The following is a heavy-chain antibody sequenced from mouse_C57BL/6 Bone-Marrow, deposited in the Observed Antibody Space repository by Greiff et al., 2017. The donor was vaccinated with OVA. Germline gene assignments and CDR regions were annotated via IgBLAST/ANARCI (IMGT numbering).Heavy chain of an antibody. CDR2: IDPETGDT. Sequence: VQLQQSGAELVRPGASVKLSCTASGFTITDDYMHWVKQRPEQGLEWIGWIDPETGDTDYASKFQGKATITADTSSNTAYLQLSSLTSEDTAVYYCTGRYGGSYVWFAYWGQGTLVTVSA. CDR3: TGRYGGSYVWFAY. D-gene: IGHD1-1*01. V-gene: IGHV14-4*01. J-gene: IGHJ3*01. CDR1: GFTITDDY.